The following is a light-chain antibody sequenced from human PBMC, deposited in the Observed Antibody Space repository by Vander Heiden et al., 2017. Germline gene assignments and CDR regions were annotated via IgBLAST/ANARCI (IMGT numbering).Light chain of an antibody. V-gene: IGKV4-1*01. CDR1: QSVLYSSNNKNY. J-gene: IGKJ4*01. Sequence: DIVMTKSPYSLALSLGERATINCKSSQSVLYSSNNKNYLAWYQQKPGQPPKLLIYWASTRESGVPDRFSGSGSGTDFTLTISSLQAEDVAVYYCQQYYSTPLTFGGGTKVEIK. CDR3: QQYYSTPLT. CDR2: WAS.